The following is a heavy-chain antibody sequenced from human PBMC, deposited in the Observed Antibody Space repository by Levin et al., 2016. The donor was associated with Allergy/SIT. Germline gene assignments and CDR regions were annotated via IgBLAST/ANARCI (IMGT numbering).Heavy chain of an antibody. CDR1: GFTFSSYS. V-gene: IGHV3-48*02. Sequence: GGSLRLSCAASGFTFSSYSMNWVRQAPGKGLEWVSYISSSSSTIYYADSVKGRFTISRDNAKNSLYLQMNSLRDEDTAVYYCARDHGEICMRGDCYVDYWGQGTLVTVSS. CDR2: ISSSSSTI. D-gene: IGHD2-21*02. J-gene: IGHJ4*02. CDR3: ARDHGEICMRGDCYVDY.